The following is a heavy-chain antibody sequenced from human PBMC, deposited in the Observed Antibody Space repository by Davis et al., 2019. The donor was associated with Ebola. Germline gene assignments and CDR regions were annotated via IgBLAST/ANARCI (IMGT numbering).Heavy chain of an antibody. CDR3: ARFRRTFYYYYGMDV. D-gene: IGHD1/OR15-1a*01. J-gene: IGHJ6*02. Sequence: SETLSLTCTASGGSISSYYWSWIRQPPGKGLEWIGYIYYSGSTNYNPSLKSRVTISVDTSKNQFSLKLSSVTAADTAVYYCARFRRTFYYYYGMDVWGQGTTVTVSS. CDR1: GGSISSYY. CDR2: IYYSGST. V-gene: IGHV4-59*12.